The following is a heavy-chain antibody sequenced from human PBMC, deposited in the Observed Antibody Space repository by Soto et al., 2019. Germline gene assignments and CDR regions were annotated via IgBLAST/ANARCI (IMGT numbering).Heavy chain of an antibody. Sequence: GSLRLSCAASGFTYSSYALAWVRQAPGKGLEWVSSISGGGGDTSYADSVRGRFTISRDNSKNTLYLQMNSLRAEDAAVYYCVRSFTWYSEADYWGQGTLVTVYS. CDR1: GFTYSSYA. CDR2: ISGGGGDT. D-gene: IGHD6-13*01. V-gene: IGHV3-23*01. J-gene: IGHJ4*02. CDR3: VRSFTWYSEADY.